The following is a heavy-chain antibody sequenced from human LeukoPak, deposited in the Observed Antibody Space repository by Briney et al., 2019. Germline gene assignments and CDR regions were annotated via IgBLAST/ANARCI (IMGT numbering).Heavy chain of an antibody. CDR2: ISHSGST. V-gene: IGHV4-30-2*01. D-gene: IGHD1-14*01. CDR1: GGSISSGGYS. J-gene: IGHJ6*01. Sequence: SETLSLTFAVSGGSISSGGYSWSWIRQPPGKGLHWIGYISHSGSTHYNPSLKSRVTMSVDRSTNHFSLKLTSVTAADTAVYYCARVQPELWGYYYGLDVWGQGTTVTVSA. CDR3: ARVQPELWGYYYGLDV.